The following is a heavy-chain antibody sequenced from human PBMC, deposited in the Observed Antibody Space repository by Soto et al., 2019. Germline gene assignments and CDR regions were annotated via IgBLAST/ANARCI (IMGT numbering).Heavy chain of an antibody. V-gene: IGHV4-30-4*08. CDR2: IYCSGST. J-gene: IGHJ4*02. Sequence: PSETLSLTCTVSGGSLSSGDYYWSWIRQPPGKGLEWIGYIYCSGSTYQNPSLKSRVTISVDTSKNQFSLKLSSVTAADTAVYYSARMTTVKGPPFDYWRQGTLVTVSS. CDR3: ARMTTVKGPPFDY. CDR1: GGSLSSGDYY. D-gene: IGHD4-17*01.